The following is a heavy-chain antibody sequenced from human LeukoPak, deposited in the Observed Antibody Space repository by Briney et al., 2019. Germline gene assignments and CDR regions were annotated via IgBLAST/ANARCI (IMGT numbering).Heavy chain of an antibody. V-gene: IGHV4-59*08. J-gene: IGHJ6*03. CDR3: ARGPRFEAAAWYYYMDV. CDR2: IYYSGST. CDR1: GGSISSYY. D-gene: IGHD6-13*01. Sequence: SETLSLTCTVSGGSISSYYWSWIRQPPGKGLEWIGYIYYSGSTNYNPSLKSRVTISVDTSKNQFSLKLSSVTAADTAVYYCARGPRFEAAAWYYYMDVWGKGTTVTVSS.